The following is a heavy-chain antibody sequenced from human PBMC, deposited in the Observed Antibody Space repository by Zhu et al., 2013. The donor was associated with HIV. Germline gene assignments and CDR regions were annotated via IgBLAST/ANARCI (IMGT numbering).Heavy chain of an antibody. D-gene: IGHD1-26*01. CDR1: GYSISSGYY. CDR3: ARDSGSYSKTGERWEHDY. CDR2: IYHSGST. Sequence: QVQLQESGPGLVKPSETLSLTCTVSGYSISSGYYWGWIRQPPGKGLEWIGSIYHSGSTYYNPSLKSRVTISVDTSKNQFSLKLSSVTAADTAVYYCARDSGSYSKTGERWEHDYWGQGTLVTVSS. V-gene: IGHV4-38-2*02. J-gene: IGHJ4*02.